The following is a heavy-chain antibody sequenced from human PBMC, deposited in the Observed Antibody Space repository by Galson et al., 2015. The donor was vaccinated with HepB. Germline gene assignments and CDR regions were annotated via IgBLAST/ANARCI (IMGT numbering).Heavy chain of an antibody. J-gene: IGHJ6*02. CDR2: ISYDGSNK. CDR1: GFTFSSYA. CDR3: ARDQSSVDTAMADYYYYGMDV. Sequence: SLRLSCAASGFTFSSYAMHWVRQAPGKGLEWVAVISYDGSNKYYADSVKGRFTISRDNSKNTLYLQMNSLRAEDTAVYYCARDQSSVDTAMADYYYYGMDVWGQGTTVTVSS. D-gene: IGHD5-18*01. V-gene: IGHV3-30-3*01.